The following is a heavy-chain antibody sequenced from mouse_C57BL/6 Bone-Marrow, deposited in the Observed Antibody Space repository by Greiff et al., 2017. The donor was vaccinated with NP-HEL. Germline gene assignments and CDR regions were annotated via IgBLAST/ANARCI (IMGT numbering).Heavy chain of an antibody. CDR1: GYAFSSSW. V-gene: IGHV1-82*01. CDR2: IYPGDGDT. D-gene: IGHD3-2*02. J-gene: IGHJ1*03. Sequence: QVQLQQSGPELVKPGASVKISCKASGYAFSSSWMNWVKQRPGKGLEWIGRIYPGDGDTNYNGKFKGKATLTADKSSSTAYMQLSSLTSEDSAVYFCARSRQLTWYFDVWGTGTTVTVSS. CDR3: ARSRQLTWYFDV.